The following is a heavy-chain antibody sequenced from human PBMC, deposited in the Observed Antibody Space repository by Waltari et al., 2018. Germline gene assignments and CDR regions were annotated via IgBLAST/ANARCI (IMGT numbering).Heavy chain of an antibody. D-gene: IGHD4-17*01. V-gene: IGHV4-61*02. CDR3: AREDPRWHGWFDP. CDR2: IYTSGST. J-gene: IGHJ5*02. Sequence: QVQLQESGPGLVKPSQTLSLTCTVSGGSISSGSYYWSWIRQPAGKGLEWIGRIYTSGSTNYNPSLKSRVTISVDTSKTQFSLKLSSVTAADTAVYYCAREDPRWHGWFDPWGQGTLVTVSS. CDR1: GGSISSGSYY.